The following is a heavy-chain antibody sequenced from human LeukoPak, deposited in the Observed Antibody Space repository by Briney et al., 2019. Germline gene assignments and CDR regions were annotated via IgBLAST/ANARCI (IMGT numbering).Heavy chain of an antibody. V-gene: IGHV3-7*01. CDR1: GFTFRNYW. J-gene: IGHJ4*02. CDR3: ARGTDDFWSAYHY. Sequence: PGGSLRLACVGSGFTFRNYWLNWVRHTPGKGLEWVANIKQDGSAKYFVDSVKGRFTISRDNAENSVYLQMNNLRADDTGVYYCARGTDDFWSAYHYWGQGTLVTVSS. CDR2: IKQDGSAK. D-gene: IGHD3-3*01.